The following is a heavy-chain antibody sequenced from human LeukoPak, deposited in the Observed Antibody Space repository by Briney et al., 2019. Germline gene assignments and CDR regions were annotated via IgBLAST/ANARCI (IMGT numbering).Heavy chain of an antibody. CDR1: GGTFSSYA. D-gene: IGHD5-24*01. J-gene: IGHJ4*02. V-gene: IGHV1-69*05. Sequence: SVTVSCKASGGTFSSYAISWVRQAPGQGLEWMGGIIPIFGTANYAQKFQGRVTITTDESTSTAYMELSSLRSEDTAVYYCARVLVGDGYNYFDYWGQGTLVTVSS. CDR3: ARVLVGDGYNYFDY. CDR2: IIPIFGTA.